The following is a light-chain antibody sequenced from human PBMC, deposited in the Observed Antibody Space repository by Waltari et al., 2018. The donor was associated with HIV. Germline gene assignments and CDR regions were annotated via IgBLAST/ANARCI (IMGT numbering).Light chain of an antibody. J-gene: IGLJ2*01. CDR1: KLGHNY. CDR3: QAWDSSIVV. CDR2: EDN. V-gene: IGLV3-1*01. Sequence: SYELTQSPSMSVSPGQTASITCSGDKLGHNYAYWYQQKAGQSPIVVSYEDNKRPSGIPERFSGSNSGNTATLTISGTQAMDEADYYCQAWDSSIVVFGGGTKLTVL.